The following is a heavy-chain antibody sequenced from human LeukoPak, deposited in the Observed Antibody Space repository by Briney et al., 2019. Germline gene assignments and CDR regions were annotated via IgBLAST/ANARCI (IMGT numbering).Heavy chain of an antibody. J-gene: IGHJ6*03. CDR1: GYIFTTYS. D-gene: IGHD3-10*01. Sequence: ASVKVSCKASGYIFTTYSMHWVRQAPGQSLEWMGWINAGNGNTKYSQEFQGRVTITRDTSASTAYMELSSLRSEDMAVYYCARGGSGVTNNYYYYYMDVWGKGTTVTVSS. CDR3: ARGGSGVTNNYYYYYMDV. CDR2: INAGNGNT. V-gene: IGHV1-3*03.